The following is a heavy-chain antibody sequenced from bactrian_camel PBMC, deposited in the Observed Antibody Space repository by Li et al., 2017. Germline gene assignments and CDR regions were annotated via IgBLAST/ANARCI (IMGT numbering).Heavy chain of an antibody. V-gene: IGHV3S53*01. CDR3: AADLRWCRSGYFDPQARLGY. CDR2: IDIDHTT. D-gene: IGHD2*01. J-gene: IGHJ6*01. Sequence: HVQLVESGGGSVQAGGSLTLSCAASGYSYSRNCMAWFRQVPGKEREGIASIDIDHTTSYAASVEGRFTISRDNTYSKLYLQMTDVKPEDAAIYYCAADLRWCRSGYFDPQARLGYWGQGTQVTV. CDR1: GYSYSRNC.